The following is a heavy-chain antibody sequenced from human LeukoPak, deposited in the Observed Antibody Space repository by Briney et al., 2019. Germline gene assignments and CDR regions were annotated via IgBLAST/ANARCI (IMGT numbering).Heavy chain of an antibody. V-gene: IGHV1-24*01. CDR2: FDPEDDET. CDR1: GYTLTELS. D-gene: IGHD3-16*01. J-gene: IGHJ4*02. Sequence: ASVKVSCKVSGYTLTELSMHWVRQAPGKGLEWMGGFDPEDDETIYAQKFQGRVTMTEDTSADTAYMELSSLRSEDTAVYYCATDLGYIWSRTPVWGQGTLVTVSS. CDR3: ATDLGYIWSRTPV.